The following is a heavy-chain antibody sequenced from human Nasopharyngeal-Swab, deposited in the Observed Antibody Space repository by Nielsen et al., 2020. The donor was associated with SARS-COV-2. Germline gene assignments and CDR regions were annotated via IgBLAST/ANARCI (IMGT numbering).Heavy chain of an antibody. Sequence: SETLSLTCTVSGGSISSSSYYWGWIRQPPGKGLEWIGSIYYSGSTYYNPSLKSRVTIPVDTSKNQLSLKLSSVTAADTAVYYCARERGRGGIWNYYYYMDVWGKGTTVTVSS. V-gene: IGHV4-39*07. J-gene: IGHJ6*03. D-gene: IGHD3-10*01. CDR2: IYYSGST. CDR1: GGSISSSSYY. CDR3: ARERGRGGIWNYYYYMDV.